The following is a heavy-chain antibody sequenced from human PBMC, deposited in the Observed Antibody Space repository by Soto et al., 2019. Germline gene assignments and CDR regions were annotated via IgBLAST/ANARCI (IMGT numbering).Heavy chain of an antibody. CDR1: GFTFSSYA. V-gene: IGHV3-30-3*01. J-gene: IGHJ4*02. Sequence: QVQLVESGGGVVQPGRSLRLSCAASGFTFSSYAMHWVRQAPGKGLECVAVISYDGSNKYYADSVKGRFTISRDNSKQTLYLQMNSLRVEDTAVYYCARDNAGDSSGSIDYWGQGTLVTVSS. CDR2: ISYDGSNK. D-gene: IGHD3-22*01. CDR3: ARDNAGDSSGSIDY.